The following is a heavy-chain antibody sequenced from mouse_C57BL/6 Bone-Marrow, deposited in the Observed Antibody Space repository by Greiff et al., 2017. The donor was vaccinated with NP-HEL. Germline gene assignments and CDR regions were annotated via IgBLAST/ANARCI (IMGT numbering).Heavy chain of an antibody. V-gene: IGHV1-7*01. D-gene: IGHD1-1*01. CDR2: INPSSGYT. CDR1: GYIFTSYW. Sequence: QVQLKESGAELAKPGASVKLSCKASGYIFTSYWMHWVKQRPGQGLEWIGYINPSSGYTKYNQKFKDKATLTADKSSSTAYMQLSSRTYEDSAVYYCARELYYGIYYFDYWGQGTTLTVSS. CDR3: ARELYYGIYYFDY. J-gene: IGHJ2*01.